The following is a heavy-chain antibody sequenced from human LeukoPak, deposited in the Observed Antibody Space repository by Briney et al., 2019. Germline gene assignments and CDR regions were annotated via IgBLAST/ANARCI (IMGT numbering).Heavy chain of an antibody. V-gene: IGHV3-69-1*01. CDR2: MTVTNKI. CDR1: GFTFSSHS. Sequence: GGSLRLSCAASGFTFSSHSINWVRQAPGKGLEWIATMTVTNKIYYADSVKGRFTISRDNAKNSLYLQMNSLRAEDTAVYYCARVSQLGNYFDYWGQGTLVTVSS. D-gene: IGHD1-1*01. CDR3: ARVSQLGNYFDY. J-gene: IGHJ4*02.